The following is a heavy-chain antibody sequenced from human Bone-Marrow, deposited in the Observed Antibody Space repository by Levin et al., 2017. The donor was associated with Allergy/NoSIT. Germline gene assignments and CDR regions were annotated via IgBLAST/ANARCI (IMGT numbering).Heavy chain of an antibody. D-gene: IGHD4-23*01. CDR3: ASGGDSPST. CDR2: IYSDGST. V-gene: IGHV3-66*01. Sequence: QAGGSLRLSCAVSGFTVSNNYISWVRQAPGKGLEWVSVIYSDGSTYYTDSAKGRFTISRDNSKNTVYLQMNSLTTEDTAVYYCASGGDSPSTWGQGTLVTVSS. J-gene: IGHJ5*02. CDR1: GFTVSNNY.